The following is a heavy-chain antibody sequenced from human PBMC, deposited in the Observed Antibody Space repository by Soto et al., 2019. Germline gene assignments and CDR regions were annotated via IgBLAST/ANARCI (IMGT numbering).Heavy chain of an antibody. CDR3: ARDGRGYSYGSDAFDI. Sequence: PSETLSLTCTVSGGSISSGGYYWSWIRQHPGKGLEWIGYIYYSGSTYYNPSLKSRVTISVDTSKNQFSLKLSSVTAADTAVYYCARDGRGYSYGSDAFDIWGQGTMVTVSS. CDR1: GGSISSGGYY. D-gene: IGHD5-18*01. CDR2: IYYSGST. J-gene: IGHJ3*02. V-gene: IGHV4-31*03.